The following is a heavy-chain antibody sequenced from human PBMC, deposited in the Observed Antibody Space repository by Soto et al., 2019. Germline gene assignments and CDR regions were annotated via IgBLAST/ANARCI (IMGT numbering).Heavy chain of an antibody. J-gene: IGHJ4*02. CDR3: AREDYGDLHYLDY. V-gene: IGHV3-30-3*01. CDR2: ISYDGSNK. D-gene: IGHD4-17*01. CDR1: GFTFSSYA. Sequence: QVQLVESGGGVVQPGRSLRLSCAASGFTFSSYAMHWVRQAPGKGLEWVAVISYDGSNKYYADSVKGRFTISRDNSKNTLYLQMNSLRAEDTAVYYCAREDYGDLHYLDYWGQGTLVTVSS.